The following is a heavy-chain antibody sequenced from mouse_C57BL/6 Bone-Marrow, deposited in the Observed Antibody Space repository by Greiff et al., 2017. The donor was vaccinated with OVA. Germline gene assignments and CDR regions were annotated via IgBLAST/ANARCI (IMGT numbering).Heavy chain of an antibody. V-gene: IGHV14-4*01. CDR2: IDPENGDT. CDR3: TTWYYGSSYWYFDV. CDR1: GFNIKDDY. J-gene: IGHJ1*03. Sequence: VQLQQSGAELVRPGASVKLSCTASGFNIKDDYMHWVKQRPEQGLEWIGWIDPENGDTEYASKFQGKATITADTSSNTAYLQRSSLTSEDTAVYYCTTWYYGSSYWYFDVWGTGTTVTVSS. D-gene: IGHD1-1*01.